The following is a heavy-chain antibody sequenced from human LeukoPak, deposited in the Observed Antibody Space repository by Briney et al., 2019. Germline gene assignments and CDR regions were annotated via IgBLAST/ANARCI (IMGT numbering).Heavy chain of an antibody. D-gene: IGHD5-24*01. CDR1: GGTFSSYA. J-gene: IGHJ4*02. V-gene: IGHV1-69*05. CDR3: ARVLSRDGYNFGYFDY. Sequence: SVKVSCTASGGTFSSYATSWVRQAPGQGLEWMGGIIPIFGTANYAQKFQGRVTITTDESTSTAYMELSSLRSEDTAVYYCARVLSRDGYNFGYFDYWGQGTLVTVSS. CDR2: IIPIFGTA.